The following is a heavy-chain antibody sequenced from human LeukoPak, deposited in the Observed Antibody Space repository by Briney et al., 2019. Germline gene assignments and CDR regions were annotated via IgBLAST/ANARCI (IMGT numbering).Heavy chain of an antibody. CDR3: ARDISTYGSGSSQFDY. Sequence: GGSLRLSCAVSGFTFSDYYMIWIRQAPGKGLDWVSYISSSSSYTNYADSVKGRFTISRDNAKNSLYLQINRLRAEDTAVYYCARDISTYGSGSSQFDYWGQGTLVTVSS. CDR2: ISSSSSYT. V-gene: IGHV3-11*06. J-gene: IGHJ4*02. CDR1: GFTFSDYY. D-gene: IGHD3-10*01.